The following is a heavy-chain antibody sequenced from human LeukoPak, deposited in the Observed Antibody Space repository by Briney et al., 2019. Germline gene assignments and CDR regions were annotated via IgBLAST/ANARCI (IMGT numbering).Heavy chain of an antibody. CDR2: FYYSGST. CDR1: GGSISSYY. CDR3: ARGVAGAKDYFDF. J-gene: IGHJ4*02. Sequence: SETRSLTCSVSGGSISSYYWNWIRQPPGRGLEWIGYFYYSGSTNYNPSLKSRVTISVDTSKNQFSLKLSSVTAADTAVYYCARGVAGAKDYFDFWGQGTLVTVSS. V-gene: IGHV4-59*01. D-gene: IGHD1-26*01.